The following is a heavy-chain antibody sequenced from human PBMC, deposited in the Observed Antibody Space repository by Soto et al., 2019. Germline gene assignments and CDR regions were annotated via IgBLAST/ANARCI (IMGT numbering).Heavy chain of an antibody. CDR2: ISWNSGSI. J-gene: IGHJ4*02. D-gene: IGHD1-1*01. V-gene: IGHV3-9*01. CDR1: GFTFDDYA. Sequence: GGSLRLSCAASGFTFDDYAMHWVRQAPGKGLEWVSGISWNSGSIGYADSVKGRFTISRDNAKNSLYLQMNSLRAEDTALYYCAKCSGSGLERRGGFDYWGQGTLVTVSS. CDR3: AKCSGSGLERRGGFDY.